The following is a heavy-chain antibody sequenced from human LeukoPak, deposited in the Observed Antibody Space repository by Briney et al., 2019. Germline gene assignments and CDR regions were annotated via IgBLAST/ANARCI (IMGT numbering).Heavy chain of an antibody. CDR2: INGDGSET. Sequence: GGSLRVSCAASGFTLSNHWMHWVRQAPGKGLVWVSHINGDGSETNYADSVRGRFTISRDNAKNTLYLQMNSLRVDDTAVYYCTREEGSTDHWGQGTLVTVSS. V-gene: IGHV3-74*01. CDR1: GFTLSNHW. D-gene: IGHD5/OR15-5a*01. J-gene: IGHJ4*02. CDR3: TREEGSTDH.